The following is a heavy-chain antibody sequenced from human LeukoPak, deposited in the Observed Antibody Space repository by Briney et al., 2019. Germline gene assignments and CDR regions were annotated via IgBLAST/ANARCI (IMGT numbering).Heavy chain of an antibody. J-gene: IGHJ4*02. CDR3: ARDDGSATLGFDS. Sequence: SVKVSCKASGTTFSRSAISWVRQTPGQGLEWMGGVIPVLGTTNYAQKFQDRVSITTDESTSTAYMEVSSLRSVDTAVYYCARDDGSATLGFDSWGQGTLVTVSS. CDR2: VIPVLGTT. CDR1: GTTFSRSA. D-gene: IGHD1-26*01. V-gene: IGHV1-69*05.